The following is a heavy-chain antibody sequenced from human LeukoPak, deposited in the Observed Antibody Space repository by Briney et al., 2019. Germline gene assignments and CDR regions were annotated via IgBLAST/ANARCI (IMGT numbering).Heavy chain of an antibody. V-gene: IGHV1-2*06. CDR3: ARDLISTPYWELDY. CDR2: INANSGDT. Sequence: GASVMVSCKTSGYTFAGYFLHWVRQAPTQGLQWMGRINANSGDTDLAQDFQDRVTMTRDTSIYTAYMELSSLTSDDTAIYYCARDLISTPYWELDYWGQGTLVAVSS. D-gene: IGHD1-26*01. J-gene: IGHJ4*01. CDR1: GYTFAGYF.